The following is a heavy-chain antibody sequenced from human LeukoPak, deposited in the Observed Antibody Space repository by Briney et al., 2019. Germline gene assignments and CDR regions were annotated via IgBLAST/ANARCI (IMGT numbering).Heavy chain of an antibody. D-gene: IGHD5-24*01. V-gene: IGHV4-31*03. CDR3: ARETLNSRRIDY. CDR1: GGSTSSGGYY. CDR2: IYYSGST. Sequence: PSETLSLTCTVSGGSTSSGGYYWSWIRQHPGKGLEWIGYIYYSGSTYYNPSLKSRVTISVDTSKNQFPLKLSSVTAADTAVYYCARETLNSRRIDYWGQGTLVTVSS. J-gene: IGHJ4*02.